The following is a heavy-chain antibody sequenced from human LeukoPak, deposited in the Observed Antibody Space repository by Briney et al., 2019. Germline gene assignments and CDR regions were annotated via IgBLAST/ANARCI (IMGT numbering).Heavy chain of an antibody. CDR3: AKGRRYCSGGSCQGGLDY. CDR2: ISYDGSNK. J-gene: IGHJ4*02. V-gene: IGHV3-30*18. Sequence: GGSLRLSSAASGFTLSSYGMHWVRQAPGKGLEWVAVISYDGSNKYYADSVKGRFTISRDNSKNTLYLQMNSLRAEDTAVYYCAKGRRYCSGGSCQGGLDYWGQGTLVTVSS. CDR1: GFTLSSYG. D-gene: IGHD2-15*01.